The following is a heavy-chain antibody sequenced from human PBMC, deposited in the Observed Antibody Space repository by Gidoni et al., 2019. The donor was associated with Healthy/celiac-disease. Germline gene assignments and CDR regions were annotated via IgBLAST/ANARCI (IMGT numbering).Heavy chain of an antibody. J-gene: IGHJ3*02. D-gene: IGHD2-15*01. V-gene: IGHV4-31*03. CDR2: IYYGGST. Sequence: QVQLQESGPGLVKPSQTLSLTCTVSGGSISSVGYYWSWIRQHPGQGLEWIGYIYYGGSTYYNPSLKSRVTISVDTSKNQFSLKLSSVTAADTAVYYCATASSGEGPDAFDIWGQGTMVTVSS. CDR3: ATASSGEGPDAFDI. CDR1: GGSISSVGYY.